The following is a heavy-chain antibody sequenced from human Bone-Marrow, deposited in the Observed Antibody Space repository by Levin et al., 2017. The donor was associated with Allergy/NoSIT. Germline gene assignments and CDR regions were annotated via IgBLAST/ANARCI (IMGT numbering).Heavy chain of an antibody. CDR3: AKDLVEQWLVHWGAFDI. CDR1: GFTFDDYA. V-gene: IGHV3-9*01. Sequence: PGGSLRLSCAASGFTFDDYAMHWVRQAPGKGLEWVSGISWNSGSIGYADSVKGRFTISRDNAKNSLYLQMNSLRAEDTALYYCAKDLVEQWLVHWGAFDIWGQGTMVTVSS. D-gene: IGHD6-19*01. CDR2: ISWNSGSI. J-gene: IGHJ3*02.